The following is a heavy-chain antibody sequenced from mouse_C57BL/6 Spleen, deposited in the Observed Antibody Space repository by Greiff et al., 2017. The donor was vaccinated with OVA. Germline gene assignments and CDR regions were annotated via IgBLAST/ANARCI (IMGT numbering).Heavy chain of an antibody. Sequence: VKVVESGPGLVQPSQSLSITCTVSGFSLTSYGVHWVRQSPGKGLEWLGVIWSGGSTDYNAAFISRLSISKDNSKSQVFFKMNSLQADDTAIYYCARDDSNYDYYAMDYWGQGTSVTVSS. J-gene: IGHJ4*01. CDR3: ARDDSNYDYYAMDY. V-gene: IGHV2-2*01. CDR2: IWSGGST. CDR1: GFSLTSYG. D-gene: IGHD2-5*01.